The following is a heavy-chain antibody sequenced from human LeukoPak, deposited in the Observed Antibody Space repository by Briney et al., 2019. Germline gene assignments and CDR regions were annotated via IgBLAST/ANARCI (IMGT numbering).Heavy chain of an antibody. Sequence: SETLSLTCSVSGGSLSTFYWSWIRQAPGKGLEWIGYIYYGGTTNYNPSLKSRVTISVDTSKNQFSLKLSSVTAADTAVYYCARLTMVRGVTTLDYWGQGTLVTVSS. V-gene: IGHV4-59*08. CDR2: IYYGGTT. CDR3: ARLTMVRGVTTLDY. CDR1: GGSLSTFY. D-gene: IGHD3-10*01. J-gene: IGHJ4*02.